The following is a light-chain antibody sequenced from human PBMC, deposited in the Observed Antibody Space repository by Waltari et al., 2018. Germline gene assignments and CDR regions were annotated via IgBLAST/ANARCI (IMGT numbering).Light chain of an antibody. CDR2: EVT. Sequence: QSALTQPASVSGSPGQSVTMSCTGTSNDIGAYNYVSWYQVYPGTAPKMIIFEVTNRPSGVSHRFSASKAANTASLSISGLQPEDKADYFCTSYTTNRTFVFGTGTKVTVL. V-gene: IGLV2-14*01. CDR1: SNDIGAYNY. CDR3: TSYTTNRTFV. J-gene: IGLJ1*01.